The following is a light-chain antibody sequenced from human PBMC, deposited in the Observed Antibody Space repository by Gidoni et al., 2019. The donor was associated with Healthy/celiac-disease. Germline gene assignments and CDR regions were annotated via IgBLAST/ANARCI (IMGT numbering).Light chain of an antibody. V-gene: IGKV1-39*01. Sequence: DIQMTQPPSSLSASVGERVTITCRARQSISSYLNWYQQKPGKAPKLLIYAASSLKSGVPSRFSGSGSGTDFTLTISSLQPEDFATYYCQQSYSTPNTFGQGTKLEIK. CDR3: QQSYSTPNT. CDR2: AAS. CDR1: QSISSY. J-gene: IGKJ2*01.